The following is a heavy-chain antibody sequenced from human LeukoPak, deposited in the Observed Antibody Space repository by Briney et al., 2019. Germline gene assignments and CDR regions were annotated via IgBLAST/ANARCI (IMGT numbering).Heavy chain of an antibody. D-gene: IGHD3-3*01. V-gene: IGHV3-23*01. CDR2: ISGSGGST. CDR3: AKDLAIFPPLYYFDY. J-gene: IGHJ4*02. Sequence: PGGSLRLSCAASGFTFSSYSMNWVRQAPGKGLEWVSAISGSGGSTYYADSVKGRFTISRDNSKNTLYLQMNSLRAEDTAVYYCAKDLAIFPPLYYFDYWGQGTLVTVSS. CDR1: GFTFSSYS.